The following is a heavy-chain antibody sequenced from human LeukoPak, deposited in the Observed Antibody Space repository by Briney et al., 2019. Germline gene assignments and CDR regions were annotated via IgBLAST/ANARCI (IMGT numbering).Heavy chain of an antibody. CDR1: GFTFSDYA. CDR3: ARDYWWNYDY. D-gene: IGHD1-7*01. Sequence: PGGSLRLSCAASGFTFSDYAMHRVRQAPGKGLEWVAVISKDGSDKYYPGSVRGRFAISRDNSKNTIYRQMDSLRAEDTAIYYCARDYWWNYDYWGQGTLVTVSS. V-gene: IGHV3-30*09. J-gene: IGHJ4*02. CDR2: ISKDGSDK.